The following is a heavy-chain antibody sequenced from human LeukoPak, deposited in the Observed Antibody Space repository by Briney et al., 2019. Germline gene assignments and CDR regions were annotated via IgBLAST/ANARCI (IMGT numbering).Heavy chain of an antibody. V-gene: IGHV1-18*01. CDR3: ARSPSSGTNWFDP. CDR2: ISTYNGDT. J-gene: IGHJ5*02. CDR1: GYNFTLFG. Sequence: ASVKVSCKASGYNFTLFGVSWVRQAPGQGLEWMGWISTYNGDTNFAQNFQGRVIMTTDTSTTTAYMEMRSLRSDDTAVYYCARSPSSGTNWFDPWGQGTLVTVSS. D-gene: IGHD1-26*01.